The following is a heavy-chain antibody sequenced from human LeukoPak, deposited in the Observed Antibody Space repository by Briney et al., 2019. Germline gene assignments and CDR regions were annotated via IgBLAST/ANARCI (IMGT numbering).Heavy chain of an antibody. CDR3: AREEWYLLTGYYNDY. Sequence: GGSLRLSCAASGFTFSDYYMSWIRQAPGKGLEWVSYISSSGSTIYYADSVKGRFTISRDNAKNSLYLQMNSLRAEDTAVYYCAREEWYLLTGYYNDYWGQGTLVTVSS. J-gene: IGHJ4*02. CDR1: GFTFSDYY. V-gene: IGHV3-11*04. CDR2: ISSSGSTI. D-gene: IGHD3-9*01.